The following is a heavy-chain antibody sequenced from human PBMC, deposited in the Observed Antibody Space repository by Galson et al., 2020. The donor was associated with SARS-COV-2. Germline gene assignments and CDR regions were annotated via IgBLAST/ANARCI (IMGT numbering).Heavy chain of an antibody. Sequence: KIGESLKISCAASGLTFNKYTMNWVRQAPGKGPEWLSSMRSSGSQIYYAASVKGRFTISRDDARNSLYLQMNSLRVDDAAVYYCARAVGTAVVYYWYFDLWGRGTLVTVSS. CDR1: GLTFNKYT. CDR2: MRSSGSQI. J-gene: IGHJ2*01. D-gene: IGHD1-26*01. V-gene: IGHV3-21*01. CDR3: ARAVGTAVVYYWYFDL.